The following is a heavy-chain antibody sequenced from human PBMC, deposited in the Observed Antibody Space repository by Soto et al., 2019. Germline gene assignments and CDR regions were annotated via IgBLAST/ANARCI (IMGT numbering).Heavy chain of an antibody. CDR1: SASLSSSTYY. CDR2: IYYSGNT. CDR3: ASSSPFHY. V-gene: IGHV4-39*01. J-gene: IGHJ4*02. Sequence: SLTGSVSSASLSSSTYYWSWIRQPPGRGPEWIGSIYYSGNTYYKPSLKSRVSISIDTSRNQFSLKLTSVTAADTGVYYCASSSPFHYWGPGILVTVSS. D-gene: IGHD6-6*01.